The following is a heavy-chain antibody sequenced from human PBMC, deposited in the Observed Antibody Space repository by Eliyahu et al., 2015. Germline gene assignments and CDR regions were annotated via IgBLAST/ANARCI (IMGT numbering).Heavy chain of an antibody. CDR2: IYYSGST. CDR3: ARHLLLAKQWLVWWFDP. Sequence: QLQLQESGPGLVKPSETLSLTCTVSGXSISXSXYYWGWIRQPPGKGLEWIGXIYYSGSTYYNPSLKSRVTISVDTSKNQFSLKLSSVTAADTAVYYCARHLLLAKQWLVWWFDPWGQGTLVTVSS. CDR1: GXSISXSXYY. V-gene: IGHV4-39*01. J-gene: IGHJ5*02. D-gene: IGHD6-19*01.